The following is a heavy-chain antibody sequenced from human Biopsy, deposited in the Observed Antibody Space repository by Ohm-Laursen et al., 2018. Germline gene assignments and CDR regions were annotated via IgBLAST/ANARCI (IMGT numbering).Heavy chain of an antibody. CDR3: ARNTGWYGDLYYFDY. Sequence: ASVKVSCKASGCSFTSYYMHWVRQAPGQGLEWTGMINPSGSTTSYPQIFQGRVTMTRDTSKSTVYMELSSLRPADTAVYFCARNTGWYGDLYYFDYWGQGTLVTVSS. CDR1: GCSFTSYY. D-gene: IGHD6-19*01. J-gene: IGHJ4*02. CDR2: INPSGSTT. V-gene: IGHV1-46*01.